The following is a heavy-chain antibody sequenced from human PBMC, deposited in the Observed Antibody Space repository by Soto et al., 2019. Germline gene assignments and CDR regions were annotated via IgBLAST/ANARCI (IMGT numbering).Heavy chain of an antibody. J-gene: IGHJ5*02. CDR2: IYSGGTT. CDR3: ERQAHLFGELST. CDR1: GFTVSSNY. V-gene: IGHV3-53*01. D-gene: IGHD3-10*01. Sequence: PGGSLRLSCAASGFTVSSNYMNWVRQSPGQGLEWVSVIYSGGTTYYTDSVKGRFTIFRDNSKNTLYLHMSNLRAEATAVYYCERQAHLFGELSTWGQGTLVTVSS.